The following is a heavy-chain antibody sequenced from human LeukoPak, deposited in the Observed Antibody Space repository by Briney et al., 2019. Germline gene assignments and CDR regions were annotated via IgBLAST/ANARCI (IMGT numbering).Heavy chain of an antibody. D-gene: IGHD3-10*01. CDR3: AKVPGLWFGEFLYYFDY. Sequence: GGSLRLSCAASGFIFNTYGMHWVRQAPGKGLEWVAFIRYDGTHKYYADSVKGRFTISRDNSKNTLYLQMNSLRAEDTAVYYCAKVPGLWFGEFLYYFDYWGQGTLVTVSS. V-gene: IGHV3-30*02. CDR2: IRYDGTHK. J-gene: IGHJ4*02. CDR1: GFIFNTYG.